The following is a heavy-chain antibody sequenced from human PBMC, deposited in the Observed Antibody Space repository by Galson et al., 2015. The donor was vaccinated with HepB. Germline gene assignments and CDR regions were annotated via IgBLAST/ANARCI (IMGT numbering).Heavy chain of an antibody. CDR1: GFHFSSYG. CDR3: ARPPLVVDTAHDALEF. Sequence: SLRLSCATSGFHFSSYGMHWVRQAPGKGLEWVSLIWHDGREKYYTESVKGRFTISRDNSREMVYLQMNNLRVDDTAIYYCARPPLVVDTAHDALEFWGRGTVVTVSS. D-gene: IGHD2-21*02. CDR2: IWHDGREK. J-gene: IGHJ3*01. V-gene: IGHV3-33*08.